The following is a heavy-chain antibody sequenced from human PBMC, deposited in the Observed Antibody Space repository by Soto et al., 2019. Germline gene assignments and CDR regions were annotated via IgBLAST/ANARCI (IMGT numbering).Heavy chain of an antibody. CDR2: ISGSMGTT. CDR1: GFTFSNFA. J-gene: IGHJ6*03. D-gene: IGHD2-2*01. CDR3: AKDTSSSPYYMDV. V-gene: IGHV3-23*01. Sequence: EVQVLESGGGSVQPGGSLRLSCAASGFTFSNFAMSWVRHAPGKGWGWVSEISGSMGTTSYADSVKGRFIISRDNSKNTLHLQMNSLRAEDTAVYYCAKDTSSSPYYMDVWGKGTTVTVSS.